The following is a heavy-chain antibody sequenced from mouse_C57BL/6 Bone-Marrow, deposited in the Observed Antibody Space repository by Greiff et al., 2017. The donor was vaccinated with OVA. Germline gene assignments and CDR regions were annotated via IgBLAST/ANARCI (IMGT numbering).Heavy chain of an antibody. Sequence: DVKLQESGPELVKPGASVKISCKASGYSFTGYYMNWVKQSPEKSLEWIGEINPSTGGTTYNQKFKATATLTVDKSSSTAYMQLKSLTSEDSAVYYCARLGLYDPPYYYAMDYWCQGTSVTVSS. V-gene: IGHV1-42*01. CDR2: INPSTGGT. D-gene: IGHD2-3*01. J-gene: IGHJ4*01. CDR3: ARLGLYDPPYYYAMDY. CDR1: GYSFTGYY.